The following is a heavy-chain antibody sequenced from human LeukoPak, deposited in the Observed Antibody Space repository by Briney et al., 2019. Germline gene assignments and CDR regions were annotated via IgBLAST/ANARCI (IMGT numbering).Heavy chain of an antibody. J-gene: IGHJ4*02. V-gene: IGHV3-23*01. CDR2: ISGSGGST. CDR3: AKIVRYYYDSSGYRGYFDY. Sequence: GGSLRLSCAASGFTFSSYAMSWVRQAPGKGLEWVSAISGSGGSTYYADSVKGRFTISRDNSKNTLYLQMNRLRAGDTAVYYCAKIVRYYYDSSGYRGYFDYWGQGTLVTVSS. CDR1: GFTFSSYA. D-gene: IGHD3-22*01.